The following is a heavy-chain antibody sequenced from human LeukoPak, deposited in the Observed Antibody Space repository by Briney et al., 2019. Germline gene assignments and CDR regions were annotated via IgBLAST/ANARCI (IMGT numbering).Heavy chain of an antibody. V-gene: IGHV1-2*02. CDR3: ARDSWYSSGRYYGMDV. CDR1: GYTFTGYY. Sequence: ASVKVSCKASGYTFTGYYMHWVRQAPEQGREWMGWINPNSGGTNYAQKFQGRVTMTRDTSISTPYMELSRLRSDDTAVYYCARDSWYSSGRYYGMDVWGQGTTVTVSS. J-gene: IGHJ6*02. CDR2: INPNSGGT. D-gene: IGHD6-25*01.